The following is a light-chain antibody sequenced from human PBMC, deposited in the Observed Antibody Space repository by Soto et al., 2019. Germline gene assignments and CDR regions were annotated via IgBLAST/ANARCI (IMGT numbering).Light chain of an antibody. J-gene: IGKJ1*01. CDR2: DAS. CDR1: QSISSW. Sequence: DIQMTQSPSTLSASLGDRVTISCRASQSISSWLAWYQQKPGKAPKLLIYDASSLESGVPSRSSGSGSGTEFTLTISSLQPDDFATYYCQEYNNYWGTFGQGTKVDIK. CDR3: QEYNNYWGT. V-gene: IGKV1-5*01.